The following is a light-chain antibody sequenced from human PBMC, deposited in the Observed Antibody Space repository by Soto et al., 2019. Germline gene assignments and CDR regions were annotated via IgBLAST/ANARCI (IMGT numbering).Light chain of an antibody. Sequence: DIQMTQSPSSLSASVGDRVAITCRATQAISDYLNWYQQKPGKALKLLIYGASNLQSGVPSRFSGSGSWTDFTLTISGLQPEDFGIYYCQQTYSLPITFGPGTKVDVK. V-gene: IGKV1-39*01. CDR2: GAS. CDR1: QAISDY. J-gene: IGKJ3*01. CDR3: QQTYSLPIT.